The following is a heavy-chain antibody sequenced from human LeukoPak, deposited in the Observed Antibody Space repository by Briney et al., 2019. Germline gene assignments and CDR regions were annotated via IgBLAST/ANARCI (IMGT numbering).Heavy chain of an antibody. D-gene: IGHD6-19*01. CDR2: INPNSGGT. V-gene: IGHV1-2*02. Sequence: GASVKVSFKASGYTFTCYYMHWVRQAPGQGLEWMGWINPNSGGTNYAQKFQGRVTMTRDTAISTAYMELSRLRSDDTAVYYCASTSLLIAVAGDYYYGMDVWGQGTTVTVSS. CDR3: ASTSLLIAVAGDYYYGMDV. J-gene: IGHJ6*02. CDR1: GYTFTCYY.